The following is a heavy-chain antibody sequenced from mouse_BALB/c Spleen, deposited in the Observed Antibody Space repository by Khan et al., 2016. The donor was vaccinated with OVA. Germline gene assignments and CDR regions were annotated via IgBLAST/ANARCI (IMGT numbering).Heavy chain of an antibody. Sequence: EVELVESGGGLVQPGGSLRLSCATSGFTFTDYYMRWVRQPPGKALEWLGCIRNKAKDYTSGYSASVKGRFTISRDISQSIVYLQMNTMRPEDSATCYCAKETVVDIYGCFDVWGAGTTITVSS. CDR1: GFTFTDYY. J-gene: IGHJ1*01. V-gene: IGHV7-3*02. D-gene: IGHD1-1*01. CDR3: AKETVVDIYGCFDV. CDR2: IRNKAKDYTS.